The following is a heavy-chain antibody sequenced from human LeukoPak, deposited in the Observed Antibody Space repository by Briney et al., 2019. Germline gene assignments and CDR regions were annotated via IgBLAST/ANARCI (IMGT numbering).Heavy chain of an antibody. CDR1: GFTFSSYE. V-gene: IGHV3-48*03. CDR2: ISSSGSTI. Sequence: PGGSLRLSCAASGFTFSSYEMNWVRQAPGKGLEWVSYISSSGSTIYYADSVKGRFTISRDNAKNSLYLQMNSLRAEDTAVYYCASDSSVLIKGAYWGQGTLVTVSS. D-gene: IGHD6-19*01. J-gene: IGHJ4*02. CDR3: ASDSSVLIKGAY.